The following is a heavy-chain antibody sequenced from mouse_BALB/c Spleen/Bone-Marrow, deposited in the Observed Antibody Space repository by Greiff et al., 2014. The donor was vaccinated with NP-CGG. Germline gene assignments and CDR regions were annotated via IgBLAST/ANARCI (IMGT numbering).Heavy chain of an antibody. CDR1: GYSFTGYF. D-gene: IGHD2-3*01. CDR3: GRWGDGYYYAMDY. J-gene: IGHJ4*01. V-gene: IGHV1-37*01. CDR2: INPFNGDT. Sequence: EVQLQQSGPDLVKPGASVKLSCKASGYSFTGYFLNWVRQSHGKSLEWIGRINPFNGDTFYNQKSKGKATLTVDKSSTTAHMELLSLTSEDSAVYYCGRWGDGYYYAMDYWGQGTSVTVSP.